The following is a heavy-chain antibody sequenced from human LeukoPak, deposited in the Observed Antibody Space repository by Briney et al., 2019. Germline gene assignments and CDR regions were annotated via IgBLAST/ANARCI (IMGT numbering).Heavy chain of an antibody. D-gene: IGHD6-19*01. V-gene: IGHV3-21*01. CDR2: ISSTGSYT. Sequence: PGGSLRLSCAASEFTFSSYAMNWVRQAPGKGLEWVSSISSTGSYTYFADSVKGRFTISRDNAKSSLYLQMNRLRAEDTAVYYCARGSSDWFEYFQHWGQGTLVTVSS. CDR1: EFTFSSYA. J-gene: IGHJ1*01. CDR3: ARGSSDWFEYFQH.